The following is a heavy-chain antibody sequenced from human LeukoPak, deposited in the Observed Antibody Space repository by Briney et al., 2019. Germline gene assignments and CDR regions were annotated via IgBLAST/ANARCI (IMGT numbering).Heavy chain of an antibody. V-gene: IGHV3-30*02. Sequence: GGSLRLSCAASGFTFSSYGMHWVRQAPGKGLEWVAFIRYDGSNKYYADSVKGRFTISRDNSKNTLYLQMNSLRAEDTAVYYCAASTTTYESFDYWGQGTLVTVSS. J-gene: IGHJ4*02. CDR3: AASTTTYESFDY. CDR2: IRYDGSNK. CDR1: GFTFSSYG. D-gene: IGHD5/OR15-5a*01.